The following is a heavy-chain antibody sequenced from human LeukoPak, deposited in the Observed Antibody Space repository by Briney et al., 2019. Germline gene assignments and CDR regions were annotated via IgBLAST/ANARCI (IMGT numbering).Heavy chain of an antibody. D-gene: IGHD2-15*01. J-gene: IGHJ5*02. Sequence: ASVKVSCKASGYTFTSYGISWVRQAPGQGLEWMGWISAYNGNTNYAQKLQGRVTMTTDTSTSTAYMELRSLRSDDTAVYYCARDCPTEKSCYSLNWFDPWGQGTLVTVSS. V-gene: IGHV1-18*04. CDR2: ISAYNGNT. CDR3: ARDCPTEKSCYSLNWFDP. CDR1: GYTFTSYG.